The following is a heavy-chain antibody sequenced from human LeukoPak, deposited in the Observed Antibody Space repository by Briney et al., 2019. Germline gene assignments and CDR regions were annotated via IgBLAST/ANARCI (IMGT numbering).Heavy chain of an antibody. D-gene: IGHD3-22*01. Sequence: SETLSLTCTVSGDSISSYNYFWGWIRQPPGRGLEWVGSMYYRGNTYYNPSLKSRVPLSEDTSKNQFSLKVTSVTAADTAVYYCARASSGYYWDFDYWGQGALGTVSA. V-gene: IGHV4-39*01. CDR1: GDSISSYNYF. CDR2: MYYRGNT. J-gene: IGHJ4*02. CDR3: ARASSGYYWDFDY.